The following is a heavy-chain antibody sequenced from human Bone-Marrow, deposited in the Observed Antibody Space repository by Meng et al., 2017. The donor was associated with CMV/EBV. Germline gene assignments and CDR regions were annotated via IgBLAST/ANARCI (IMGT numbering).Heavy chain of an antibody. V-gene: IGHV3-49*04. CDR1: GFTFGDYA. D-gene: IGHD2-15*01. CDR3: TRCSGGSCYLVAFDI. Sequence: GESLKISCTASGFTFGDYAMSWVRQAPGKGLEWVGFIRSKAYGGTTEYAASVKGRFTISRDDSKSIAYLQMNSLKTEDTAVYYCTRCSGGSCYLVAFDIWGQGTTVTASS. CDR2: IRSKAYGGTT. J-gene: IGHJ3*02.